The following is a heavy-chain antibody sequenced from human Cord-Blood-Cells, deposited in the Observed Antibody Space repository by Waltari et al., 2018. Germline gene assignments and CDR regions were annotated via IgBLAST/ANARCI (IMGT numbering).Heavy chain of an antibody. CDR1: GGSSSGYS. CDR2: INHSGST. Sequence: QVQLQQWGAGLLKPSETLSLTCAVYGGSSSGYSWSWIGQPPWKGLEWIGEINHSGSTNYNPSLKSRVTISVDTSKNQFSLKLSSVTAADTAVYYCARGPTLGYCSSTSCYEVDYWGQGTLVTVSS. V-gene: IGHV4-34*01. D-gene: IGHD2-2*01. J-gene: IGHJ4*02. CDR3: ARGPTLGYCSSTSCYEVDY.